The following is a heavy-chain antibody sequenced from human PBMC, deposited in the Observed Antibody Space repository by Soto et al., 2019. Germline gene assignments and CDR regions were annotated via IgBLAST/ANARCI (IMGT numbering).Heavy chain of an antibody. V-gene: IGHV5-51*01. CDR1: GYSFTSYL. CDR2: IYPGDSDS. D-gene: IGHD4-17*01. J-gene: IGHJ4*01. CDR3: ARHTGDYYYFDY. Sequence: PGESLKLSSKGSGYSFTSYLIGWVRQMPGKGLEWMGLIYPGDSDSRYSPSFQGQVTISVDKSISTAYLQWSSLKASDTAMYYCARHTGDYYYFDYWGHGTLVTVSS.